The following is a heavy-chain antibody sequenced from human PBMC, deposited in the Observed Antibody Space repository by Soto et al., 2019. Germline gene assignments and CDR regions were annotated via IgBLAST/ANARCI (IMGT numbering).Heavy chain of an antibody. J-gene: IGHJ6*02. D-gene: IGHD2-15*01. CDR1: GFNFNSYT. CDR3: GRDCSGGSCYPGMDV. CDR2: ISSSGYI. V-gene: IGHV3-21*01. Sequence: PGGSLRLSCAASGFNFNSYTINWVRQAPGKRLEWLSSISSSGYIFSTDSVRGRFTISRDNAKNSVYLQINSLRAEETAVYFFGRDCSGGSCYPGMDVWGQGTTVTVSS.